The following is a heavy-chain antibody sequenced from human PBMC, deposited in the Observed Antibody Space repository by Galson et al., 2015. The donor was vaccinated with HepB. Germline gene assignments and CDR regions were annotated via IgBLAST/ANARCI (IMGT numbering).Heavy chain of an antibody. CDR3: ARYSSGWASFDH. J-gene: IGHJ4*02. D-gene: IGHD6-19*01. V-gene: IGHV4-34*01. CDR2: INHSGST. CDR1: GGSLSGYY. Sequence: ETLSLTCAVYGGSLSGYYWNWIRQPPGKGLEWIGEINHSGSTNYNPSLKGRVTISVDTSKNQFSLKLSSVTAADTAVYYCARYSSGWASFDHWGQGTLVTVSS.